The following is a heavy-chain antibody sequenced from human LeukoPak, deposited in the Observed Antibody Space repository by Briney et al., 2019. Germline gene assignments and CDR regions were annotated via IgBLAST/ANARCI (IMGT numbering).Heavy chain of an antibody. J-gene: IGHJ4*02. D-gene: IGHD3-10*01. CDR2: INPNSGGT. V-gene: IGHV1-2*02. CDR1: AYTFTGYY. CDR3: ARGSSPDYYGSGSYFLPTDY. Sequence: ASVKVSCKASAYTFTGYYMQWVRQAPGQGLEWMGWINPNSGGTNYAQKFQGRVTMTRDTSISTAYMELSRLRSDDTAVYYCARGSSPDYYGSGSYFLPTDYWGQGTLVTVSS.